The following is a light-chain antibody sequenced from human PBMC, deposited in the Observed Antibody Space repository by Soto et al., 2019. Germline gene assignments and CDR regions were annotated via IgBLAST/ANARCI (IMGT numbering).Light chain of an antibody. J-gene: IGKJ5*01. CDR1: QSVTSN. CDR3: QQYINWPPT. CDR2: GAS. V-gene: IGKV3-15*01. Sequence: EIVMTQSPATLSVSPGERATLPCRASQSVTSNLAWYQQKPGQAPRLLIYGASTRATGIPARFSGSGSGTEFTLTISSLQSEDFAVYYCQQYINWPPTFGQGTRLEIK.